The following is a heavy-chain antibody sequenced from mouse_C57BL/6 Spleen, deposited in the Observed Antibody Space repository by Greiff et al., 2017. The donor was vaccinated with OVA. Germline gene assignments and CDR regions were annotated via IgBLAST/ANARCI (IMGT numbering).Heavy chain of an antibody. CDR2: INPSSGYT. J-gene: IGHJ4*01. Sequence: LVESGAELARPGASVKMSCKASGYTFTSYTMHWVKQRPGQGLEWIGYINPSSGYTKYNQKFKDKATLTADKSSSTAYMQLSSLTSEDSAVYYCARELDGYYAMDYWGQGTSVTVSS. CDR1: GYTFTSYT. V-gene: IGHV1-4*01. CDR3: ARELDGYYAMDY.